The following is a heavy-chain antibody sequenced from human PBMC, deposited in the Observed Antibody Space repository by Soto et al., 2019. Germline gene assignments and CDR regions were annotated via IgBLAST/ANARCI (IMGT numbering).Heavy chain of an antibody. D-gene: IGHD6-25*01. J-gene: IGHJ6*02. CDR3: ARAIGYNHHYYYGMDV. Sequence: GXSVKVSCTASGCSFSSDGISWVRQAAGQGLEWMGWISAYNGNTNYAQKLQGRVTMTTDTSTSTAYMELRSLRSDDTAVYYCARAIGYNHHYYYGMDVWGQGTTVTSP. V-gene: IGHV1-18*04. CDR1: GCSFSSDG. CDR2: ISAYNGNT.